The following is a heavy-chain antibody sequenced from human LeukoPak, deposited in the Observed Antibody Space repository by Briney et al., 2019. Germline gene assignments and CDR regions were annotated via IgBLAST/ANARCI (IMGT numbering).Heavy chain of an antibody. J-gene: IGHJ6*03. Sequence: GGSLRLSCAASGFTFSSYGMHWVRQAPGKGLEWVAFIRYDGSNKYYADSVKGRFTISRDNSKNTLYLQMNSLRAEDTAVYYCARDRIQLWDDYYYYYMDVWGKGTTVTISS. CDR2: IRYDGSNK. CDR3: ARDRIQLWDDYYYYYMDV. CDR1: GFTFSSYG. V-gene: IGHV3-30*02. D-gene: IGHD5-18*01.